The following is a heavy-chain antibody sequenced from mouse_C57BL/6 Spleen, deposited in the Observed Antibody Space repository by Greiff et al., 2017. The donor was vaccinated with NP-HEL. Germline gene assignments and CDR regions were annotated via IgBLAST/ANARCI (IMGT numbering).Heavy chain of an antibody. CDR1: GYTFTDYN. D-gene: IGHD1-2*01. Sequence: VHVKQSGPELVKPGASVKMSCKASGYTFTDYNMHWVKQSPGKSLEWIGFINPNNGGTSYNQKFKGKATLTVNKSSSTAYMELRSLTSEDSAVYYCARGYPLAYWGQGTLVTVSA. V-gene: IGHV1-22*01. CDR3: ARGYPLAY. CDR2: INPNNGGT. J-gene: IGHJ3*01.